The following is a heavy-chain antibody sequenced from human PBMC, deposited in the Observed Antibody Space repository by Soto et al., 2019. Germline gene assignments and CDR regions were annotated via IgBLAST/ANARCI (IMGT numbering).Heavy chain of an antibody. CDR3: AREASSYYFDY. V-gene: IGHV3-30-3*01. D-gene: IGHD6-6*01. J-gene: IGHJ4*02. CDR2: ISYDGSNK. Sequence: QVQLVESGGGVVQPGRSLRLSCAASGFTFSSYAMHWVHQAPGKGLEWVAVISYDGSNKYYADSVKGRFTISRDNSKNTLYLQMNSLRAEDTAVYYCAREASSYYFDYWGQGTLVTVSS. CDR1: GFTFSSYA.